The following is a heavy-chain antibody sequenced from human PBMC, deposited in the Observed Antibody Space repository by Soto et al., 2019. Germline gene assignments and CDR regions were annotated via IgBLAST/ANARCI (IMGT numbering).Heavy chain of an antibody. D-gene: IGHD3-10*01. Sequence: QVQLVQSGAELKKPGSSVKVSCKASGDTFSFYTINWVRQAPGLGLEWMGRVNPILRMSNYAQKFQGRVTMTADKSTSTAYMVRRSLRSEDTAFYYCATSYGSGYRAFDYWGQGALVTVSS. CDR1: GDTFSFYT. CDR3: ATSYGSGYRAFDY. V-gene: IGHV1-69*02. CDR2: VNPILRMS. J-gene: IGHJ4*02.